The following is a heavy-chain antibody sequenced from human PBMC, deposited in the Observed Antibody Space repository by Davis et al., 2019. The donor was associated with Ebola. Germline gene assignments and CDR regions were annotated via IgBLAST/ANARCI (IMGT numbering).Heavy chain of an antibody. D-gene: IGHD1-26*01. V-gene: IGHV3-15*07. CDR3: TTEQGIVGATTVL. Sequence: GGSLRLSCAASGFTFSSYWMNWVRQAPGKGLEWVGRIKSKTDGGTTDYAAPVKGRFTISRDDSKNTLYLQMNSLKTEDTAVYYCTTEQGIVGATTVLWGQGTLVTVSS. CDR2: IKSKTDGGTT. CDR1: GFTFSSYW. J-gene: IGHJ4*02.